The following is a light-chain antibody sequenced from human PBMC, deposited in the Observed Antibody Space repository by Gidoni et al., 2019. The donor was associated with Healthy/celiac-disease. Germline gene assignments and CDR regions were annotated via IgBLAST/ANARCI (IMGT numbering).Light chain of an antibody. CDR1: QSLLHSNGYNY. J-gene: IGKJ4*01. CDR3: MQALQTLLT. Sequence: DSVMTQSPLSLPVTPGEPASISCRSSQSLLHSNGYNYLDWYLQKPGQSPQLLIYLGSNRASGVPDRFSGSGSGTDFTLKISRVEAEDVGVYYCMQALQTLLTFXGXTKVEIK. V-gene: IGKV2-28*01. CDR2: LGS.